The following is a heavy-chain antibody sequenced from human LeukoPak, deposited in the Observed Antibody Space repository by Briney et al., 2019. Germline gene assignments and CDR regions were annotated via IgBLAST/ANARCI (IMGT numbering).Heavy chain of an antibody. CDR2: ISYDGSNK. J-gene: IGHJ4*02. V-gene: IGHV3-30*01. D-gene: IGHD6-13*01. CDR3: ARSIAAAGTGLGY. Sequence: GGSLRLSCAASGFTFSSYAMHWVRQAPGKGLEWVAVISYDGSNKYYADSVKGRFTISRDNSKNTLYLQMNSLRAEDTAVYYCARSIAAAGTGLGYWGQGTLVTVYS. CDR1: GFTFSSYA.